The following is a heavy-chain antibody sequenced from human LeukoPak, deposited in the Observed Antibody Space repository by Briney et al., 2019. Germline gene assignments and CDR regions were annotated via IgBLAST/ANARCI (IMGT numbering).Heavy chain of an antibody. D-gene: IGHD6-25*01. Sequence: ASVKVSCKASGYTFTSYDINWVRQATGQGLEWMGWMNPNSGNTGYAQKFQGRVTMTRNTSISTAYMELSSLRSEDTAVYYCARLRLPAANYYYYYGMDVWGQGTTVTVSS. CDR3: ARLRLPAANYYYYYGMDV. CDR1: GYTFTSYD. CDR2: MNPNSGNT. J-gene: IGHJ6*02. V-gene: IGHV1-8*01.